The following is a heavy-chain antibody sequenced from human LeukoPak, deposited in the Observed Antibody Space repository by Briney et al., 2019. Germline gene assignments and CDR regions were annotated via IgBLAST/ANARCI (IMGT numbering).Heavy chain of an antibody. V-gene: IGHV4-38-2*02. CDR1: GYSISSGYY. CDR3: ARDLGGYVGY. D-gene: IGHD5-12*01. J-gene: IGHJ4*02. CDR2: IYHSGST. Sequence: PSETLSLTCTVSGYSISSGYYWGWIRQPPGKGLEWIGSIYHSGSTYYNPSLKSRVTISVDTSKNQFSLKLSSVTAADTAVYYCARDLGGYVGYWGQGTLVTVSS.